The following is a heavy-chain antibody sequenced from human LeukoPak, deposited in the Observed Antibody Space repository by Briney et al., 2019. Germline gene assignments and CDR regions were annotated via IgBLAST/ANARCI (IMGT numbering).Heavy chain of an antibody. CDR2: INHGGTT. Sequence: SETLSLTCAVYGESFSGHYWTWIRQPPGKGLEWIGEINHGGTTNYNPSLKSRVTISLDTSKNQFSLKLSSVTAADTAVYYCARHLYYYDSSGYYYYFDYWGQGTLVTVSS. CDR1: GESFSGHY. V-gene: IGHV4-34*01. CDR3: ARHLYYYDSSGYYYYFDY. J-gene: IGHJ4*02. D-gene: IGHD3-22*01.